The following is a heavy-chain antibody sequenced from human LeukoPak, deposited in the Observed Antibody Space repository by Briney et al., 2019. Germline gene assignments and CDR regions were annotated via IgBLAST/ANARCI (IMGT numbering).Heavy chain of an antibody. J-gene: IGHJ4*02. CDR2: ISSSSSYI. D-gene: IGHD4-17*01. Sequence: RPGGSLRLSCAASGFTFSSYSMNWVRQAPGKGLEWVSSISSSSSYIYYADSVKGRFTISRDNAKNSPYLQMNSLRAEDTAVYYCARDGVEDYGDYRWGPPCDYWGQGTLVTVSS. CDR3: ARDGVEDYGDYRWGPPCDY. CDR1: GFTFSSYS. V-gene: IGHV3-21*01.